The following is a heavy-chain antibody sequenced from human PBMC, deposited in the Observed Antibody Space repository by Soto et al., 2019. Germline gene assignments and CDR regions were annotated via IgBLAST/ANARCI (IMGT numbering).Heavy chain of an antibody. J-gene: IGHJ4*02. CDR3: AKDNDSSGWYFFDY. V-gene: IGHV3-9*01. CDR1: GFTFDDYA. CDR2: ISWNSGSI. Sequence: EVQLVESGGGLVQPGRSLRLSRAASGFTFDDYAMHWVRQAPGKGLEWVSGISWNSGSIGYADSVKGRFTISRDNAKNSLYLQMNSLRAEDTALYYCAKDNDSSGWYFFDYWGQGTLVTVSS. D-gene: IGHD6-19*01.